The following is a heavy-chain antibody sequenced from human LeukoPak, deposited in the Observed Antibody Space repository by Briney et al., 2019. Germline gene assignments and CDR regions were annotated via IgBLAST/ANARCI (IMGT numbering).Heavy chain of an antibody. CDR2: INHSGST. D-gene: IGHD2-15*01. Sequence: PSETLSLTCAVYGGSFSGYYWSWIRQPPGKGLEWIGEINHSGSTNYNPSLKSRVTISVDTSKNQFSLKLSSVTAADTAVYYCARVWPLGYCSGGSCYEYNWFDPWGQGTLVTVSS. CDR3: ARVWPLGYCSGGSCYEYNWFDP. CDR1: GGSFSGYY. J-gene: IGHJ5*02. V-gene: IGHV4-34*01.